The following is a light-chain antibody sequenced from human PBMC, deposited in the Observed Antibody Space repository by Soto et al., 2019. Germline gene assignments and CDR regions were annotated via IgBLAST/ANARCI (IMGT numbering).Light chain of an antibody. CDR3: QQSYVSPYT. J-gene: IGKJ2*01. CDR1: QSISHY. V-gene: IGKV1-39*01. CDR2: AAS. Sequence: DIQMTQSPSSLSASVGDRVTITCRASQSISHYLNWYQQKPGQAPKLLIYAASSSQSGVPSRFSGSGSGTDFTLTISSLQPEDFATYYCQQSYVSPYTFGQGTKLEIK.